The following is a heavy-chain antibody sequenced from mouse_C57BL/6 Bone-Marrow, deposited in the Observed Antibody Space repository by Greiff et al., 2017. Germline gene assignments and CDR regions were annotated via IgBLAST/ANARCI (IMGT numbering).Heavy chain of an antibody. CDR1: GFPITSGYY. J-gene: IGHJ2*01. CDR2: ITHSGET. Sequence: KLEESGPGLVKPSQSLFLTCSITGFPITSGYYWIWIRQSPGKPLEWMGYITHSGETFYNPSLQSPISITRETSKNQFFLQLNSVTTEDTAMYYCAGPPYDLYFDYWGQGTTLTVSS. D-gene: IGHD2-12*01. V-gene: IGHV12-3*01. CDR3: AGPPYDLYFDY.